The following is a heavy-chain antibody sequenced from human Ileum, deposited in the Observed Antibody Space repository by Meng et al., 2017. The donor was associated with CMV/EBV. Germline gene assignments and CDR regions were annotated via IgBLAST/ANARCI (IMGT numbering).Heavy chain of an antibody. CDR1: GGSFSNYY. J-gene: IGHJ4*01. CDR3: ARRRGPRGYIDY. Sequence: LDDSGPSPVTPSAPLSSSCTISGGSFSNYYWNLSRQPAGQGLEWIGLIHSNGASAYKPSLQSGGTMSVDSYKNEFSLSLSVETAADTAIYDCARRRGPRGYIDYWGQASLVTVSS. D-gene: IGHD3-10*01. V-gene: IGHV4-4*07. CDR2: IHSNGAS.